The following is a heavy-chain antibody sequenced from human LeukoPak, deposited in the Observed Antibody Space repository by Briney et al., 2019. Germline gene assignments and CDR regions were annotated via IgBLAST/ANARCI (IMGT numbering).Heavy chain of an antibody. CDR2: ISGSGGST. CDR3: AKSNVWFGELLGWYFDL. V-gene: IGHV3-23*01. D-gene: IGHD3-10*01. Sequence: GSLRLSCAASGFTFSSYAMSWVRQAPGKGLEWVSAISGSGGSTYYADSVKGRFTISRDNSKNTLYLQMNSLRAEDTAVYYCAKSNVWFGELLGWYFDLWGRGTLVTVSS. CDR1: GFTFSSYA. J-gene: IGHJ2*01.